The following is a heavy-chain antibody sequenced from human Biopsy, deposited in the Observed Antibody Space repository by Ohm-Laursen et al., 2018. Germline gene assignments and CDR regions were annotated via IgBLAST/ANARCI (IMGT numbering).Heavy chain of an antibody. CDR2: IHTSGST. D-gene: IGHD3-3*01. Sequence: SDTLSLTCAVSGDSISNDYWSWIRQSAGQGLEWIGRIHTSGSTNHNLSLKSRVTMSVDTSKNHFSLNLNSVTAADTAVYFCAREDEGLLRALDLWGQGTMITVSS. CDR3: AREDEGLLRALDL. CDR1: GDSISNDY. J-gene: IGHJ3*01. V-gene: IGHV4-4*07.